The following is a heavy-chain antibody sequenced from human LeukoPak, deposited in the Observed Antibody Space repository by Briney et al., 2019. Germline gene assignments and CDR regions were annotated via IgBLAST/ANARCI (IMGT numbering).Heavy chain of an antibody. CDR2: IKQDGGEK. CDR3: ARVGARQILEY. CDR1: EFTLSSYW. V-gene: IGHV3-7*01. D-gene: IGHD4-17*01. Sequence: GGSLRLSCAASEFTLSSYWMSWVRQAPGKGLEWVANIKQDGGEKYYLDSVKGRFTVSRDNAKNSLYLQMNSLRAEDTAVYYCARVGARQILEYWGQGTLVTVSS. J-gene: IGHJ4*02.